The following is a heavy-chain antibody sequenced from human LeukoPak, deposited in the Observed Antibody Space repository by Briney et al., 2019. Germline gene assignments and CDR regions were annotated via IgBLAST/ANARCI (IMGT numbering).Heavy chain of an antibody. Sequence: GGSLRLSCAASGFTFSSYGMHWVRQAPGKGLEWVSAISGGGGSTYYADSVKGRFTISRDNSKNTLYLQMNSLRAEDTAVYYCAKVGKAAGTYNYYYYYYMDVWGKGTTVTVSS. CDR2: ISGGGGST. V-gene: IGHV3-23*01. CDR1: GFTFSSYG. CDR3: AKVGKAAGTYNYYYYYYMDV. D-gene: IGHD6-13*01. J-gene: IGHJ6*03.